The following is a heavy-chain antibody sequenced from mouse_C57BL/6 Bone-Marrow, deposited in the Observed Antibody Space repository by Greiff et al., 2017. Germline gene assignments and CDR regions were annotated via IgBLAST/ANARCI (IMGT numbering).Heavy chain of an antibody. CDR3: ANDYYGSSYSYWYFDV. Sequence: VQLQQSGPGLVQPSQSLSITCTVSGFSLTSYGVHWVRQSPGKGLEWLGVIWRGGSTDYKAAFMSRLSITKDNSKRQVFFKMNSLQADDTAIYYCANDYYGSSYSYWYFDVWGTGTTVTVSS. V-gene: IGHV2-5*01. CDR2: IWRGGST. CDR1: GFSLTSYG. D-gene: IGHD1-1*01. J-gene: IGHJ1*03.